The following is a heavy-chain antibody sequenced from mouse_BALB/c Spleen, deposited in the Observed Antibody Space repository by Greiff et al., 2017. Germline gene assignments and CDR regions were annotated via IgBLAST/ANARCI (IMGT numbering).Heavy chain of an antibody. V-gene: IGHV7-3*02. Sequence: EVQGVESGGGLVQPGGSLRLSCATSGFTFTDYYMSWVRQPPGKALEWLGFIRNKANGYTTEYSASVKGRFTISRDNSQSILYLQMNTLRAEDSATYYCAREWKLYDGYYWYFDVWGAGTTVTVSS. CDR3: AREWKLYDGYYWYFDV. CDR2: IRNKANGYTT. CDR1: GFTFTDYY. J-gene: IGHJ1*01. D-gene: IGHD2-3*01.